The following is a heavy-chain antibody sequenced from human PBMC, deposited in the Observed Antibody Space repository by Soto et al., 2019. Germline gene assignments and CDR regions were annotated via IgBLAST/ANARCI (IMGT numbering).Heavy chain of an antibody. CDR2: FKWNSGDV. V-gene: IGHV3-9*01. J-gene: IGHJ6*02. D-gene: IGHD3-10*01. CDR1: GFTFGDYA. CDR3: AKDRSSGSPYYGMDF. Sequence: LRLSCAASGFTFGDYAMHWVRQVPGKGLEWVSGFKWNSGDVGYADSVKGRFTISRDNAKNSLYLQMNSLRPEDTAVYYCAKDRSSGSPYYGMDFWGQGTMVTVSS.